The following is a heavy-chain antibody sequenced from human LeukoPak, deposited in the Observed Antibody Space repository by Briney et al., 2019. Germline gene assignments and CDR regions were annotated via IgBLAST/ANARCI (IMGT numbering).Heavy chain of an antibody. CDR2: IIPIFGTA. V-gene: IGHV1-69*13. CDR1: GGTFSGYA. CDR3: ARDRSAYYYDSSGYGY. D-gene: IGHD3-22*01. Sequence: ASVKVSCKASGGTFSGYAISWVRQAPGQGLEWMGGIIPIFGTANYAQKFQGRVTITADESTSTAYMELSSLRSEDTAVYYCARDRSAYYYDSSGYGYWGQGTLVTVSS. J-gene: IGHJ4*02.